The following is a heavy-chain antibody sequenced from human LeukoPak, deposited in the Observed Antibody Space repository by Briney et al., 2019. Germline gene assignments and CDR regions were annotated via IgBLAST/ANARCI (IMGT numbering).Heavy chain of an antibody. J-gene: IGHJ4*02. Sequence: AAVKVSCKGSGYTFTGYYMHWVRQAPGQGEEWMGRINPNSGGTNYAQKFQGRVTMTRDTSISTAYMELSRLRSDDTAVYYCARGGYSGYDLDYWGQGTLVTVSS. V-gene: IGHV1-2*06. CDR3: ARGGYSGYDLDY. D-gene: IGHD5-12*01. CDR1: GYTFTGYY. CDR2: INPNSGGT.